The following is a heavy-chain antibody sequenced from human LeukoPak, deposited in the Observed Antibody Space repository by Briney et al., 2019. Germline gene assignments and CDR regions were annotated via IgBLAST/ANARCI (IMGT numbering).Heavy chain of an antibody. J-gene: IGHJ4*02. CDR1: GGSISSSSYC. D-gene: IGHD3-22*01. V-gene: IGHV4-39*01. CDR2: IYYSGST. Sequence: SETLSLTCTVSGGSISSSSYCWGWIRQPPGKGLEWIGSIYYSGSTYYNPSLKSRVTISVDTSKNQFSLKLSSATAADTAVYYCARHPDYYDSSGYADYWGQGTLVTVSS. CDR3: ARHPDYYDSSGYADY.